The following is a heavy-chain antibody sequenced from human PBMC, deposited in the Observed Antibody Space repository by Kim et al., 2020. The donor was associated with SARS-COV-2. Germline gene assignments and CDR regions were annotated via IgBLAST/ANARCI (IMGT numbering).Heavy chain of an antibody. CDR1: DGSINSNY. V-gene: IGHV4-59*08. Sequence: SETLSLTCSVSDGSINSNYWSWIRQPPGKGPEWIGYIFYNGDTNSHPSPKSRVTISLDTSKSQFSLRLNSVTAADTAVYYCARHSGRDGSSPWGLGTLVTVSS. CDR3: ARHSGRDGSSP. D-gene: IGHD3-10*01. J-gene: IGHJ5*02. CDR2: IFYNGDT.